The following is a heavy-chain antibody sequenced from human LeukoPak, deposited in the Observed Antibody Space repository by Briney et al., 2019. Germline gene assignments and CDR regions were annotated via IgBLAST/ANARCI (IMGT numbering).Heavy chain of an antibody. J-gene: IGHJ4*02. CDR3: ASLRGHQHYDYVWGSYREDGFDY. V-gene: IGHV3-30-3*01. CDR1: GFTFSSYA. Sequence: PGGSLRLSCAASGFTFSSYAMHWVRQAPGKGLEWVAVISYDGSNKYYADSVKGRFTISRDNSKNTLYLQMNSLRAVDTAVYYCASLRGHQHYDYVWGSYREDGFDYWGQGTLVTVSS. D-gene: IGHD3-16*02. CDR2: ISYDGSNK.